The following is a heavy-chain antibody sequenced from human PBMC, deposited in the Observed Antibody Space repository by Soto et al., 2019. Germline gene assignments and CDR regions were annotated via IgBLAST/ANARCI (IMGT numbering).Heavy chain of an antibody. J-gene: IGHJ5*02. CDR3: AVVDSTGNWFDP. CDR1: GGSIRSSDFS. Sequence: QLQLQASGPGLVKPSETLSLTCPVSGGSIRSSDFSWGWLRQPPGKGLDFIGSMYYSGTTYYNPSLKNRITISVDTSKNQFSLKLISVTAADTAVYYCAVVDSTGNWFDPWGQGALVTVSS. CDR2: MYYSGTT. D-gene: IGHD3-22*01. V-gene: IGHV4-39*01.